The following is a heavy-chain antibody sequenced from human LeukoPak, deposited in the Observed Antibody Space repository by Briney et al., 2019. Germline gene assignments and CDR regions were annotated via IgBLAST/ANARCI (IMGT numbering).Heavy chain of an antibody. V-gene: IGHV3-23*01. D-gene: IGHD3/OR15-3a*01. CDR3: AKRGVVIRVILVGFHKEAYYFES. CDR1: GITLNNYG. J-gene: IGHJ4*02. Sequence: PGGSLRLSCAVSGITLNNYGMTWVRQAPGKGLDGVAGISDSGGSKKYADSVKGRFTISRDNPKNTLYLQMNSLRAEDTAVYFCAKRGVVIRVILVGFHKEAYYFESWGQGALVTVSS. CDR2: ISDSGGSK.